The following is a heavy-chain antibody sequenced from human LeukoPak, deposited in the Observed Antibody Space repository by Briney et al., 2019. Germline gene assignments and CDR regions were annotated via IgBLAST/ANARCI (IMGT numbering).Heavy chain of an antibody. CDR1: GYTFTGYY. CDR3: ARGGQIVRFLEWLLYGDY. D-gene: IGHD3-3*01. Sequence: ASVKVSCKASGYTFTGYYMHWVRQAPGQGLEWMGWINPNSGGTNYAQKFQGRVTMTRDTSISTAYMELSRLRPDDTAVYYCARGGQIVRFLEWLLYGDYWGQGTLVTVSS. CDR2: INPNSGGT. V-gene: IGHV1-2*02. J-gene: IGHJ4*02.